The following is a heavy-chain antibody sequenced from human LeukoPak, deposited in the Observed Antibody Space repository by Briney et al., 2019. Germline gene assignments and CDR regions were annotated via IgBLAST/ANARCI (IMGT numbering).Heavy chain of an antibody. D-gene: IGHD5-18*01. V-gene: IGHV3-23*01. Sequence: PGGSLRLSCAASGFTFSTYAMSWVRQAPGKGLEWVSGVSGSGGGTYYADSVKGRFTVSRDNSKNTLHLQMSSLRVDDTAVYYCGRVWRGNTYGPGDYWGQGTLVTVSS. CDR2: VSGSGGGT. CDR3: GRVWRGNTYGPGDY. J-gene: IGHJ4*02. CDR1: GFTFSTYA.